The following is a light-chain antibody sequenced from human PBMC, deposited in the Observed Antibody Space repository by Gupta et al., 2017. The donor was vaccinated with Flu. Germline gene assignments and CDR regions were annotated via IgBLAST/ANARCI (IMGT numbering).Light chain of an antibody. J-gene: IGKJ1*01. CDR2: GAS. V-gene: IGKV3-15*01. CDR3: HHYTHWPQT. Sequence: EIVMTQSPGTLSLSPGERATLSCWASQSVSNNLAWYQQKPGQAPRPLIYGASTWAPGIPARFSRSGSGTEFTLTISSLQSEDFAVFYCHHYTHWPQTFGLGTMVEI. CDR1: QSVSNN.